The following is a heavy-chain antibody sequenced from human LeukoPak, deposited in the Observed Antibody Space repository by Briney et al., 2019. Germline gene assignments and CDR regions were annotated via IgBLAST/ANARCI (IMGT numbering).Heavy chain of an antibody. CDR3: ARNNGMDV. V-gene: IGHV3-21*04. Sequence: AGGSLRLSCAASGFTFSSYSMNWVRQAPGKGLEWVSSISSNSIYVFYADSMKGRFTISRDNAKNSLYLQMNSLRAEDTALYHCARNNGMDVWGQGTTVIVSS. CDR1: GFTFSSYS. J-gene: IGHJ6*02. CDR2: ISSNSIYV.